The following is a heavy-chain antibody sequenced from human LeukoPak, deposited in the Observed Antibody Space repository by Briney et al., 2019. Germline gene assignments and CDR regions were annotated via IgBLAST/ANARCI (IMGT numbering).Heavy chain of an antibody. CDR3: ARESAYYYDSSGYSFLDY. CDR2: ISAYNGNT. D-gene: IGHD3-22*01. V-gene: IGHV1-18*01. CDR1: GYTFTSYG. J-gene: IGHJ4*02. Sequence: ASVKVSCKASGYTFTSYGISWVRQAPGQGLEGMGWISAYNGNTNYAQKLQGRVTMTTDTSTSTAYMELRSLRSDDTAVYYCARESAYYYDSSGYSFLDYWGQGTLVTVSS.